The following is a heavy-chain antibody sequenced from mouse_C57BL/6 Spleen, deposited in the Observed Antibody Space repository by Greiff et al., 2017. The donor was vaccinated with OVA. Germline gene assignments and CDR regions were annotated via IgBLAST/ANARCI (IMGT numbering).Heavy chain of an antibody. D-gene: IGHD2-4*01. V-gene: IGHV1-54*01. J-gene: IGHJ2*01. CDR1: GYAFTNYL. CDR3: ARRYYDVCDG. Sequence: QVQLQQSGAELVRPGTSVKVSCTASGYAFTNYLIEWVKQRPGQGLEWIGVINPGSGGTNYNEKFKGKATLTADKSSSTAYMQLSSLTSEDSAVYVCARRYYDVCDGRGKGITVTVAT. CDR2: INPGSGGT.